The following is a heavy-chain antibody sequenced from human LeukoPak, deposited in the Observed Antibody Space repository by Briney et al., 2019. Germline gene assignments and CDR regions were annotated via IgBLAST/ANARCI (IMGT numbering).Heavy chain of an antibody. CDR1: GFTFSNYA. V-gene: IGHV3-23*01. CDR3: AKDFKAARYAFDI. J-gene: IGHJ3*02. Sequence: GGSLRLSCAASGFTFSNYAMHWVRQAPGKGLEWVSAISGSGGSTYYADSVKGRFTISRDNSKNTLYLQMNSLRAEDTAVYYCAKDFKAARYAFDIWGQGTMVTVSS. CDR2: ISGSGGST.